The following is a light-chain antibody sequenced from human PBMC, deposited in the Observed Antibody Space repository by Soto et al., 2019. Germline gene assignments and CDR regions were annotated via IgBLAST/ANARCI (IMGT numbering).Light chain of an antibody. CDR3: SLYTTATTRVV. Sequence: QSALTQPPSVSGSPGQSVTISCTGTSSDVGNYNRVSWYQQPPGTAPKLIIYEVNNRPSGVPDRFSWSKSGNTASLTISGLQAEDEANDFCSLYTTATTRVVFGGGTKLTVL. V-gene: IGLV2-18*01. CDR1: SSDVGNYNR. J-gene: IGLJ2*01. CDR2: EVN.